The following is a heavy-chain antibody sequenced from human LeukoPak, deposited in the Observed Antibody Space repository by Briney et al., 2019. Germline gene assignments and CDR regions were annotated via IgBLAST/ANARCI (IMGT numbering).Heavy chain of an antibody. J-gene: IGHJ5*02. CDR3: ARGSLYYYDSSNNWFDP. D-gene: IGHD3-22*01. CDR1: GFTFSSYA. V-gene: IGHV3-30*04. Sequence: GSLRLSCAASGFTFSSYAMHWVRQAPGKGLEWVAVISYDGSTKYYADSVKGRFTISRDNAKNSLYLQMNSLRAEDTAVYYCARGSLYYYDSSNNWFDPWGQGTLVTVSS. CDR2: ISYDGSTK.